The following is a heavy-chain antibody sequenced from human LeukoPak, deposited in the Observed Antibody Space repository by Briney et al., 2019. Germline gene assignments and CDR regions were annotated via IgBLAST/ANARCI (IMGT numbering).Heavy chain of an antibody. CDR3: ATSPTAGPYNWFDP. CDR1: GYTLTELS. D-gene: IGHD6-13*01. J-gene: IGHJ5*02. Sequence: GASVKVSCKVSGYTLTELSMHWVRQAPGKGLEWMGGFDPEDGETIYAQKFQGRVTMTEDTSTDTAYMELSSLGSEDTAVYYCATSPTAGPYNWFDPWGQGTLVTVSS. V-gene: IGHV1-24*01. CDR2: FDPEDGET.